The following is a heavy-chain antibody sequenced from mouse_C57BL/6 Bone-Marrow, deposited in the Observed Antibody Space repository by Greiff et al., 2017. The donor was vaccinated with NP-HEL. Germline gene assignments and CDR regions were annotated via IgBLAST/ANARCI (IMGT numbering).Heavy chain of an antibody. Sequence: EVHLVESGGGLVKPGGSLKLSCAASGFTFSDYGMHWVRQAPEKGLEWVAYISSGSSTIYSADTVKGRFTISRDNAKNTLFLQMTSLRSEETAMYYCARKGSWYIDVWGTGTTVTVSS. CDR1: GFTFSDYG. CDR3: ARKGSWYIDV. CDR2: ISSGSSTI. D-gene: IGHD3-3*01. V-gene: IGHV5-17*01. J-gene: IGHJ1*03.